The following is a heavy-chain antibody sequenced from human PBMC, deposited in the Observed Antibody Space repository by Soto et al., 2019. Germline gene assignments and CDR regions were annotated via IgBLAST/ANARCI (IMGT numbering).Heavy chain of an antibody. J-gene: IGHJ4*02. CDR3: ARADVYSRYDSPFDS. V-gene: IGHV1-69*02. CDR1: GGTFSSYT. D-gene: IGHD5-12*01. CDR2: IIPILGIA. Sequence: QVQLVQSGAEVKKPGSSVKVSCKASGGTFSSYTISWVRQAPGQGLEWMGRIIPILGIANYAQKFQGRVTINADKSTSTAYMELSSLRSEDTAVYYCARADVYSRYDSPFDSWGQGTQVTVSS.